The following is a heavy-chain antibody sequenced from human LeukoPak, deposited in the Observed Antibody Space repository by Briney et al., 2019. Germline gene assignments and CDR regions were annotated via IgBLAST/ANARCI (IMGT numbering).Heavy chain of an antibody. CDR3: ARAPYGSGSYHYYYYGMDV. J-gene: IGHJ6*02. CDR2: INHSGST. V-gene: IGHV4-34*01. Sequence: PSETLSLTCAVYGGSFRGYYWSWIRQPPGKGLEWIGEINHSGSTNYNPSLKSRVTISVDTSKNQFSLKLNSVTAADTAVYYCARAPYGSGSYHYYYYGMDVWGQGTTVTVSS. CDR1: GGSFRGYY. D-gene: IGHD3-10*01.